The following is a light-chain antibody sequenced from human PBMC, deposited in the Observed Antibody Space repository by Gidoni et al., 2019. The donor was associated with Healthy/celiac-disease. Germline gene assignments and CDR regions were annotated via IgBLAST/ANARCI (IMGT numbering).Light chain of an antibody. V-gene: IGKV1-39*01. J-gene: IGKJ2*01. CDR1: QSITSY. Sequence: DLQMNQPPSYLSASVGDRVTITCRASQSITSYLDWYQQKRGKAPKLLNYAASSLQSGVPSMFSGSGSGTDSTLTSSSQQPEDFATYYSQHSYSTPQTFXXXTKLEIK. CDR2: AAS. CDR3: QHSYSTPQT.